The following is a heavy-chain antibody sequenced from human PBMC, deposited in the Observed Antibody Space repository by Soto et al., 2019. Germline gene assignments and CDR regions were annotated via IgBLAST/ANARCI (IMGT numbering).Heavy chain of an antibody. CDR1: GGSISSGGYY. D-gene: IGHD5-12*01. J-gene: IGHJ4*02. Sequence: SETLSLTCTVSGGSISSGGYYWTWIRQHPGKGLEWIGYIYYSGSTYYNPSLKSRLTMSVDTSKNQFSLKLSSVTAADTAVYYCARVDSGGYAYFDYWGQGTLVTVSS. CDR3: ARVDSGGYAYFDY. CDR2: IYYSGST. V-gene: IGHV4-31*03.